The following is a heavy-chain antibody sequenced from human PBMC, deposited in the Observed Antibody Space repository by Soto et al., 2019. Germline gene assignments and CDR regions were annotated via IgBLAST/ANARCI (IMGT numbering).Heavy chain of an antibody. CDR3: AGGSGWLIDF. Sequence: EEHLVESGGGLVQPGGSLRLPCSGSGFTFSSDWMNWVRQAPGKGLEWVAIIRKDGGERLYVDSVKGRFIISRDNAKNSLYLQMDSLRVEDTAVYYCAGGSGWLIDFWGRGTLVTVSS. J-gene: IGHJ4*02. D-gene: IGHD6-19*01. CDR2: IRKDGGER. V-gene: IGHV3-7*03. CDR1: GFTFSSDW.